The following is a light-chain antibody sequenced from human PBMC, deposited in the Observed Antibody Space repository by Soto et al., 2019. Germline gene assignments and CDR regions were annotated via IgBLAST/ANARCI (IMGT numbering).Light chain of an antibody. CDR3: QQSYGSPLT. CDR1: QSINSY. J-gene: IGKJ4*01. CDR2: AAS. Sequence: DIQMTQSPSSLSASIGYRVTITCRASQSINSYLNWYQQKPGKAPKVLIFAASSLQSGVPLRFSVSRSGTDFTLTISGLQPEDHATYYCQQSYGSPLTFGGGTRVEIK. V-gene: IGKV1-39*01.